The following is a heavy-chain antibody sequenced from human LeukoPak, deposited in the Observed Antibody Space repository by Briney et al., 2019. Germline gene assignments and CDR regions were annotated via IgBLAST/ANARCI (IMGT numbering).Heavy chain of an antibody. Sequence: GGSLRLSCAASGFTVSSNYMSWVRQAPGTGLEWVSAISGSGGSTYYADSVKGRFTISRDNSKNTLYLQMNSLRAEDTAVYYCAKSGSIWYYFDSWGQGTLVTVSS. V-gene: IGHV3-23*01. D-gene: IGHD6-13*01. CDR2: ISGSGGST. J-gene: IGHJ4*02. CDR3: AKSGSIWYYFDS. CDR1: GFTVSSNY.